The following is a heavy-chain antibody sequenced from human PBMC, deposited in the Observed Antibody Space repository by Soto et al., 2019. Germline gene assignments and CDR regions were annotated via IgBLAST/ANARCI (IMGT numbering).Heavy chain of an antibody. CDR1: GGSISSGGYY. J-gene: IGHJ6*02. V-gene: IGHV4-31*03. CDR3: ARSHPHYYYYGMDV. CDR2: IYYSGST. Sequence: SETLSLTCTVSGGSISSGGYYWSWIRQHPGKGLEWIGYIYYSGSTYYNPSLKSRVTISVDTSKNQFSLKLSSVTAADTAVYYCARSHPHYYYYGMDVWGQGTTVTVSS.